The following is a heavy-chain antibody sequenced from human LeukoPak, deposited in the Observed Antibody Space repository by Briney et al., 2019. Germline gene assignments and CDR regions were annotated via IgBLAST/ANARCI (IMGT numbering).Heavy chain of an antibody. CDR3: ARGVGTVTRAEYFQH. D-gene: IGHD4-17*01. CDR1: GGSFTGYY. V-gene: IGHV4-34*01. CDR2: INHSGST. J-gene: IGHJ1*01. Sequence: SETLSLTCAVYGGSFTGYYWSWIPQPPGKGLEWIGEINHSGSTNYNPSLKSRVTISVDTSKNQFSLKMSSVTAADTAVYYCARGVGTVTRAEYFQHWGQGTLVTVSS.